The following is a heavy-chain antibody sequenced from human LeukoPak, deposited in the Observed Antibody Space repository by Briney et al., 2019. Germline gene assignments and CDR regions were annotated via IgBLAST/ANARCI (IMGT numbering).Heavy chain of an antibody. J-gene: IGHJ4*02. CDR3: ARSGGYYYDSSGMPFDH. CDR1: GGSISSGGYS. CDR2: IYHSGST. D-gene: IGHD3-22*01. Sequence: PSQTLSLTCAVSGGSISSGGYSWSWIRQPPGKGLEWIGYIYHSGSTYYNPSLKSRVTISVDRSKNQFSLKLSSVTAADTAVYYCARSGGYYYDSSGMPFDHWGQGTLVTVSS. V-gene: IGHV4-30-2*01.